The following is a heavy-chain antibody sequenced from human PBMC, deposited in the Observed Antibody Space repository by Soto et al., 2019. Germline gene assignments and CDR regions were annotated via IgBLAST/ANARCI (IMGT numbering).Heavy chain of an antibody. J-gene: IGHJ6*02. Sequence: GXSVKVSCKASVGTFSSYAISWVRQAPGQGLEWMGGIIPIFGTANYAQKFQGRVTITADESTSTAYMELSSLRSEDTAVYYCARLGGYSDYYYYGMDVWGQGTTVTVSS. CDR3: ARLGGYSDYYYYGMDV. V-gene: IGHV1-69*13. D-gene: IGHD3-22*01. CDR1: VGTFSSYA. CDR2: IIPIFGTA.